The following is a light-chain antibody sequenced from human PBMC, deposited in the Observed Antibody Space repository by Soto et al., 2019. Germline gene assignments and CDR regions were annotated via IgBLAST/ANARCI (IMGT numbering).Light chain of an antibody. Sequence: LTQSPYAFFVSPGERASLSCMAMHRVXSNLAWFPPKPGQASRAIISGASTRATGIPARFIGSGSGEAFTLTIRSLQSEEFAMYFCRQYDKGPPWTFGQGTKVDIK. CDR2: GAS. CDR3: RQYDKGPPWT. CDR1: HRVXSN. V-gene: IGKV3-15*01. J-gene: IGKJ2*02.